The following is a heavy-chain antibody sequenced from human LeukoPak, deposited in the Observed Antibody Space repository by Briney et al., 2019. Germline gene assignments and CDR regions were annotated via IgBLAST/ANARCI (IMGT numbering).Heavy chain of an antibody. CDR2: IYYSGST. J-gene: IGHJ4*02. CDR1: GSSISLYY. Sequence: SETLSLTGTVSGSSISLYYWSWIRQPPGKGMEWIGYIYYSGSTNYNPSLKSRVTISVDTSNNQFSLKLRSVTAADAAVYYCARRTSRGGGIDYWGQGTLVTVSS. D-gene: IGHD3-16*01. CDR3: ARRTSRGGGIDY. V-gene: IGHV4-59*01.